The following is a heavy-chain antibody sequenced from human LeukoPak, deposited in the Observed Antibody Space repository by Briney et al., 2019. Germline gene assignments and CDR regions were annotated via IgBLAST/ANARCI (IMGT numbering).Heavy chain of an antibody. D-gene: IGHD2-8*01. J-gene: IGHJ5*02. V-gene: IGHV3-23*01. CDR3: ARGGLIVLMVYAGRQNWFDP. CDR2: ISGSGDST. CDR1: GFTFSTYA. Sequence: PGGSLRLSCAASGFTFSTYAVNWVRQAPGKGLEWVSTISGSGDSTYYADSVKGRFTISRDNSKDTLYLQMSSVRVDDTAVYYCARGGLIVLMVYAGRQNWFDPWGQGTLVTVSS.